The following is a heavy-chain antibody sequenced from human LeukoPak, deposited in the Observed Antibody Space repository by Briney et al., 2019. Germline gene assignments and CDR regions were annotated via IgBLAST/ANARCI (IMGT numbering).Heavy chain of an antibody. Sequence: ASVKASCKASGYTFTGYYMHWVRQAPGQGLEWMGRINPNSGGTNYAQKFQGRVTMTRDTSISTAYMELSGLRSDDTAVYYCARESITGTSFDYWGQGTLVTVSS. CDR2: INPNSGGT. D-gene: IGHD1-20*01. CDR3: ARESITGTSFDY. V-gene: IGHV1-2*06. J-gene: IGHJ4*02. CDR1: GYTFTGYY.